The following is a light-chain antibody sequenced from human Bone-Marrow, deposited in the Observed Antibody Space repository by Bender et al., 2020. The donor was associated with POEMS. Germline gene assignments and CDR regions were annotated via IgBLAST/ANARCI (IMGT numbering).Light chain of an antibody. CDR2: DVS. CDR1: SSDVGSYDL. V-gene: IGLV2-14*02. CDR3: SSYTGSSTPYV. J-gene: IGLJ1*01. Sequence: QAALTQPASVSGSPGQSITISCTGTSSDVGSYDLVSWYQQDSGKAPKLLIYDVSNRPSGVSIRFSGSKSGNTASLTISGLQAEDEADYYCSSYTGSSTPYVFGIGTKVTVL.